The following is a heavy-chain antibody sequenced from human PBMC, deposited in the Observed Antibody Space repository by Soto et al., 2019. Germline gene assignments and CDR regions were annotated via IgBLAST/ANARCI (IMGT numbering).Heavy chain of an antibody. V-gene: IGHV4-34*01. J-gene: IGHJ4*02. CDR1: GGSFSGYY. Sequence: SETLSLTCAVYGGSFSGYYWSWIRQPPGKGLEWIGEINHSGSTNYDPSLKSRVTISVDTSKNQFSLKLSSVTAADTAVYYCARVDFWSGYYFDYWGQGTLVTVSS. CDR2: INHSGST. CDR3: ARVDFWSGYYFDY. D-gene: IGHD3-3*01.